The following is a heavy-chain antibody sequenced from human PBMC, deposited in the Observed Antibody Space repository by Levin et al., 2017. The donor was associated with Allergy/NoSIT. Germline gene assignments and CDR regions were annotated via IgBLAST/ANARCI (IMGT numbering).Heavy chain of an antibody. D-gene: IGHD4-23*01. V-gene: IGHV3-23*01. J-gene: IGHJ4*02. Sequence: GESLKISCAASGFTFSNYAMSWVRQAPGKGLEWVSAITNSGRTYYADSVKGRFTVSRDNSKNTLYLQINSLRADDTALYYCAKEMTTVVPVFDYWGQGTLVTVSS. CDR2: ITNSGRT. CDR3: AKEMTTVVPVFDY. CDR1: GFTFSNYA.